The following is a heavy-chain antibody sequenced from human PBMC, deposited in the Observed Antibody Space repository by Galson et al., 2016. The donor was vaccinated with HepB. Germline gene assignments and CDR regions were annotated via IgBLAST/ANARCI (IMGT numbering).Heavy chain of an antibody. CDR3: ARDKATLRVDRGVFDI. V-gene: IGHV1-69*13. D-gene: IGHD1-1*01. CDR1: GGTFSNSA. CDR2: IVPMFGTA. J-gene: IGHJ3*02. Sequence: SVKVSCKASGGTFSNSAISWVRQAPGQGLEWMGGIVPMFGTANYAQKLQGRVTITADESTSTAHMELSSLRSEDTAVYYCARDKATLRVDRGVFDIWGQGTMVTGSS.